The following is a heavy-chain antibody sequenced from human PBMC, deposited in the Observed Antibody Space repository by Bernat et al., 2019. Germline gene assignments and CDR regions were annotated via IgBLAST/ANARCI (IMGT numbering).Heavy chain of an antibody. CDR2: ISSSSSYI. D-gene: IGHD5-24*01. CDR1: GFTFSSYS. J-gene: IGHJ4*02. CDR3: ASNGYNYAKYFDY. Sequence: EVQLVESGGGLVKPGGSLRLSCAASGFTFSSYSMNWVRQAPGKGLEWVSSISSSSSYIYYADSVKGRFTISRDNAKNSLYLQMNSLRAEDTAVYYSASNGYNYAKYFDYWGQGTLVTVSS. V-gene: IGHV3-21*01.